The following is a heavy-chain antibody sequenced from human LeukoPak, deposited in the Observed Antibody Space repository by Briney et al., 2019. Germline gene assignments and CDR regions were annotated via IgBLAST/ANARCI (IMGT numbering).Heavy chain of an antibody. CDR2: IYYSGTT. Sequence: SETLSLTCTVSGDSISPYYWSWLRQPPGKGLEWIAYIYYSGTTNYNPSLKSRVTISVDTSNNQFSLKLSSVTAAGTAVYYCARHAHWGTGLVPYWGQGTLVTVSS. CDR3: ARHAHWGTGLVPY. V-gene: IGHV4-59*08. D-gene: IGHD3-16*01. CDR1: GDSISPYY. J-gene: IGHJ4*02.